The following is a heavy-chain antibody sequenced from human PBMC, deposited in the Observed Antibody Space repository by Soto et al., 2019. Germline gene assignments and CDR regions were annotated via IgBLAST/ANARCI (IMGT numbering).Heavy chain of an antibody. Sequence: PGGSLRLSCAASGFTVSSNYMSWVRQAPGKGLEWVSVIYSGGSTYYADSVKGRFTISRDNSKNTLYLQMNSLRAEDTAVYYCAREGGGSLYYYYGMDVWGQGTTVTVS. CDR3: AREGGGSLYYYYGMDV. D-gene: IGHD2-15*01. V-gene: IGHV3-53*01. CDR1: GFTVSSNY. CDR2: IYSGGST. J-gene: IGHJ6*02.